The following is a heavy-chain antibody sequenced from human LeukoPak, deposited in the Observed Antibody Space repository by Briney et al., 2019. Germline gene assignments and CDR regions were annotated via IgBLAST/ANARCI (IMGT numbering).Heavy chain of an antibody. Sequence: GGSLRLSCAASGFTFSDYYMSWIRQAPGKGLEWVSYISSSSSYTNYADSVKGRFTISRDNAKNSLYLQMNSLRAEDTAVYYCARHKGEKYFDYWGQGTLVTVSS. CDR1: GFTFSDYY. CDR2: ISSSSSYT. CDR3: ARHKGEKYFDY. V-gene: IGHV3-11*03. D-gene: IGHD3-16*01. J-gene: IGHJ4*02.